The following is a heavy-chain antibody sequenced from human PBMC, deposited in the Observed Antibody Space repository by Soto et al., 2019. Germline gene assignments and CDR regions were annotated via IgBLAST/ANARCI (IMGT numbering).Heavy chain of an antibody. J-gene: IGHJ5*02. V-gene: IGHV4-31*03. CDR3: ARASVVRGAIWWFDP. D-gene: IGHD3-10*01. Sequence: QVQLQESGPGLVKPSQTLSLTCTVSGGSVSSGAYYWSWIRQHPGKGLEWIGYIYYGGSTYYNPSLESRVTISVDTSKNQFSLKLSCVTAADTAVYYCARASVVRGAIWWFDPWGQGTLVTVSS. CDR2: IYYGGST. CDR1: GGSVSSGAYY.